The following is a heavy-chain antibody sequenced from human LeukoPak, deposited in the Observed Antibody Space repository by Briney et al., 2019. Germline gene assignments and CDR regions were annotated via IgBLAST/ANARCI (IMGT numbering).Heavy chain of an antibody. Sequence: GRSLRLSCAASGFTFSSYAMHWVRQAPGKGLEWVAVISYDGSNKYYADSVKGRFTISRDNSKNTLYLQVNSLRAEDTAVYYCAKGGKWDVTPFDYWGQGTLVTVSS. D-gene: IGHD1-26*01. J-gene: IGHJ4*02. CDR2: ISYDGSNK. CDR3: AKGGKWDVTPFDY. CDR1: GFTFSSYA. V-gene: IGHV3-30-3*01.